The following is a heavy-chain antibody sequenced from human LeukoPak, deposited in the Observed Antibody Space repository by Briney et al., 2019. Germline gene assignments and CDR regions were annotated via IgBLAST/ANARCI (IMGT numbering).Heavy chain of an antibody. D-gene: IGHD1-26*01. V-gene: IGHV1-69*05. J-gene: IGHJ4*02. CDR3: ARGGSSGSYGY. CDR1: GGTFSSYA. CDR2: IIPIFGTA. Sequence: ASVKVSCKASGGTFSSYAISWVRQAPGQGLEWMGGIIPIFGTANYAQKLQGRVTMTRDMSTSTVYMELSSLRSEDTAVYYCARGGSSGSYGYWGQGTLVTVSS.